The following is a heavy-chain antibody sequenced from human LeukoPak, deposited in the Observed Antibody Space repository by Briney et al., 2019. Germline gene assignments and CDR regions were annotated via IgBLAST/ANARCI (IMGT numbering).Heavy chain of an antibody. CDR2: ISGSGDIT. Sequence: GGSLRLSCAASGFSFRYYAMTWVRQAPGKGLEWVSHISGSGDITYYVYSVKGRFSISRDNSENIVYLQMNCLRADDTGVYYCARVERSSRVHYFVFWGRGTLVAVCS. CDR1: GFSFRYYA. D-gene: IGHD3-10*01. J-gene: IGHJ4*02. V-gene: IGHV3-23*01. CDR3: ARVERSSRVHYFVF.